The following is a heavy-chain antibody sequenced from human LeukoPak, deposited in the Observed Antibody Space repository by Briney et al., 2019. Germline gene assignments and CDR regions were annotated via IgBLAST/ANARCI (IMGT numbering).Heavy chain of an antibody. CDR2: IKQDGSEK. D-gene: IGHD1-26*01. V-gene: IGHV3-7*01. CDR1: GFTFSSYW. CDR3: ARGVPRIGSYFDY. J-gene: IGHJ4*02. Sequence: GGSLRLSCAASGFTFSSYWMSWVRQAPGKGLEWVANIKQDGSEKYYVDSVKGRFTISRDNAKNSLYLQMNSLRAEDTAVYYCARGVPRIGSYFDYWGQGTLVTVSS.